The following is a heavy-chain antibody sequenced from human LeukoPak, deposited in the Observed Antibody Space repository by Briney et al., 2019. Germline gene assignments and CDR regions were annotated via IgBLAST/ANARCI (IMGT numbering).Heavy chain of an antibody. J-gene: IGHJ6*02. CDR1: GYTFTSYG. Sequence: ASVKVSFKASGYTFTSYGITWVRQAPGQGLEWMGWISAYNDNTNYAQKLRGRVTITTDTTTGTAYMELRSLRSDDTAVYYCARSATNRDISASGSDYYYYGMDVWGQGTTVTVSS. CDR2: ISAYNDNT. D-gene: IGHD3-10*01. V-gene: IGHV1-18*01. CDR3: ARSATNRDISASGSDYYYYGMDV.